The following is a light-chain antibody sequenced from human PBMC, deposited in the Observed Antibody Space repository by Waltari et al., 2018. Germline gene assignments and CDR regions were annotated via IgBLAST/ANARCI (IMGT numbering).Light chain of an antibody. CDR1: TSNIGTNY. J-gene: IGLJ1*01. CDR2: RDS. CDR3: VTWDDSLGGYYV. V-gene: IGLV1-47*01. Sequence: QSVLTQSPSASGTPGQSVAISGSGATSNIGTNYVYWYQQPPGTAPKLLIYRDSQRPSGVPDRFSGSKSGTSASLAISGLRSEDEADYYCVTWDDSLGGYYVFGTGTKVTVL.